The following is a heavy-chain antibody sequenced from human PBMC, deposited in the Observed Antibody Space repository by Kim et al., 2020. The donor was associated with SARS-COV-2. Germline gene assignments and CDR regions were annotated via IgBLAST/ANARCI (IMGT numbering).Heavy chain of an antibody. D-gene: IGHD3-10*01. CDR1: GGSISSGGYY. V-gene: IGHV4-31*03. CDR2: IYYSGST. Sequence: SETLSLTCTVSGGSISSGGYYWSWIRQHPGKGLEWIGYIYYSGSTYYNPSLKSRVTISVDTSKNQFSLKLSSVTAADTAVYYCARTNYGSGSYLDYWGQGTLVTVSS. CDR3: ARTNYGSGSYLDY. J-gene: IGHJ4*02.